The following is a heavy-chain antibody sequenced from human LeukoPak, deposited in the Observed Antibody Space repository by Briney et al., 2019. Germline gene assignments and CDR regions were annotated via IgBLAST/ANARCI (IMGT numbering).Heavy chain of an antibody. D-gene: IGHD3-9*01. J-gene: IGHJ3*02. CDR2: ISSSSNYI. CDR1: GFTFSSYN. Sequence: PGGSLRLSCAASGFTFSSYNMNWVRQAPGKGLVWVSSISSSSNYIYYADSVKGRFTISRDNAKNSLYLQMNSLRAEDTAVYYCPRDFLTILGAFDILGQGTMVTVSS. V-gene: IGHV3-21*01. CDR3: PRDFLTILGAFDI.